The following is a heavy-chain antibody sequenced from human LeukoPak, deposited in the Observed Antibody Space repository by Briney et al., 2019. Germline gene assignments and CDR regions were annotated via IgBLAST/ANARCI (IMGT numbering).Heavy chain of an antibody. D-gene: IGHD6-13*01. J-gene: IGHJ5*02. V-gene: IGHV4-59*08. CDR1: GGSFSGYY. Sequence: PSETLSLTCAVYGGSFSGYYWSWIRQPPGKGLEWIGYIYYSGSTNYNPSLKSRVTISVDTSKNQFSLKLSSVTAADTAVYYCARSYSSSWYGPGWFDPWGQGTLVTVSS. CDR2: IYYSGST. CDR3: ARSYSSSWYGPGWFDP.